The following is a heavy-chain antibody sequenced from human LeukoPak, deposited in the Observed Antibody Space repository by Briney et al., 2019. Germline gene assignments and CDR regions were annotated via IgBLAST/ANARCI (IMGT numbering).Heavy chain of an antibody. CDR1: GFTFSSYT. CDR2: INWNGGST. Sequence: PGGSLRLSCAASGFTFSSYTMSWVRQAPGKGLEWVSGINWNGGSTGYADSVKGRFTISRDNAKNSLYLQMNSLRAEDTALYYCASYGDYEGAFDIWGQGTMVTVSS. V-gene: IGHV3-20*04. CDR3: ASYGDYEGAFDI. D-gene: IGHD4-17*01. J-gene: IGHJ3*02.